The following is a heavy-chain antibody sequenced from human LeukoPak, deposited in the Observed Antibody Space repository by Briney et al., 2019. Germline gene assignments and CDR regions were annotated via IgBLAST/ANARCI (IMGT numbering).Heavy chain of an antibody. CDR2: ISGSGGST. Sequence: GGSLRLSCAASGFTFSSYAMSWVRQAPGKGLEWVSAISGSGGSTYYADSVKGRFTISRDNSKNTLYLQMNSPRAEDTAVYYYAKAGDPYDILTGYDYWGQGTLVTVSS. CDR1: GFTFSSYA. J-gene: IGHJ4*02. CDR3: AKAGDPYDILTGYDY. D-gene: IGHD3-9*01. V-gene: IGHV3-23*01.